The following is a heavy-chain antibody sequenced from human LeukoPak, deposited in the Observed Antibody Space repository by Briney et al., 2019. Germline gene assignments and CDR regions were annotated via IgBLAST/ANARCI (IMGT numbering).Heavy chain of an antibody. CDR2: IRYDGSNK. J-gene: IGHJ4*02. Sequence: GGSLRLSCAASGFTFSSYAMHWVRQAPGKGLEWVAFIRYDGSNKYYADSVKGRFTVSRDNSKNTLYLQMKSLRAEDTAVYYCASAYYDILGGHFDYWGQGTLVTVSS. D-gene: IGHD3-9*01. CDR3: ASAYYDILGGHFDY. CDR1: GFTFSSYA. V-gene: IGHV3-30*02.